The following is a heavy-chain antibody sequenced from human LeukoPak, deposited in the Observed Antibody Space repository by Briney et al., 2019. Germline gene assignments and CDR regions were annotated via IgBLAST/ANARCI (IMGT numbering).Heavy chain of an antibody. CDR3: TTETPGIQLWPYYYYYYMDV. D-gene: IGHD5-18*01. Sequence: GGSLRLSCAASGFTFSNAWMSWVRQAPGKGLEWVGRIKSKTDGGATDYAAPVKGRFTISRDDSKNTLYLQMNSLKTEDTAVYYCTTETPGIQLWPYYYYYYMDVWGKGTTVTISS. V-gene: IGHV3-15*01. CDR1: GFTFSNAW. J-gene: IGHJ6*03. CDR2: IKSKTDGGAT.